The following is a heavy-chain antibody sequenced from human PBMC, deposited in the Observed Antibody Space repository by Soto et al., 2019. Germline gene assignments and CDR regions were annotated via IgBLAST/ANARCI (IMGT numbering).Heavy chain of an antibody. D-gene: IGHD6-6*01. CDR2: TYYRSKWYN. J-gene: IGHJ6*03. CDR1: GDSVSSNSAA. Sequence: QSQTLSLTCAISGDSVSSNSAAWNWIRQSPSRGLEWLGRTYYRSKWYNDYAVSVKSRITINPATSKNQFSLQLNSVTPEDTAVYYCARGLAARPNYYYYMDVWGKGTTVTVSS. CDR3: ARGLAARPNYYYYMDV. V-gene: IGHV6-1*01.